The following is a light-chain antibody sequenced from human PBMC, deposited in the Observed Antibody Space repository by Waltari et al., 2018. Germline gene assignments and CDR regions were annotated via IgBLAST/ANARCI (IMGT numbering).Light chain of an antibody. CDR2: NTN. Sequence: QSVLTQPPSASGTPGQRVTIPCPGSVSNIGGNSVNWYQHLPGPSPKLLIYNTNQGPSGVPDRFSASKSGTSASLAITGLHSEDEAYYYCAAWDDSLGTVFGGGTKLTVL. J-gene: IGLJ3*02. CDR3: AAWDDSLGTV. V-gene: IGLV1-44*01. CDR1: VSNIGGNS.